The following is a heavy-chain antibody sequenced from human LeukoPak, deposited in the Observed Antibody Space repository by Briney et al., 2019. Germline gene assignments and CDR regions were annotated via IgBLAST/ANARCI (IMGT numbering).Heavy chain of an antibody. Sequence: QPGGSLRLSCAASGFTFSRYAMSWVRQAPGKGLEWVSAISGSGSGTYYADSVKGRFTISRDNSKNTLYLQMNSLRTEDTAVYYCANLNIDYWGQGTLVTVSS. J-gene: IGHJ4*02. CDR1: GFTFSRYA. D-gene: IGHD2/OR15-2a*01. V-gene: IGHV3-23*01. CDR3: ANLNIDY. CDR2: ISGSGSGT.